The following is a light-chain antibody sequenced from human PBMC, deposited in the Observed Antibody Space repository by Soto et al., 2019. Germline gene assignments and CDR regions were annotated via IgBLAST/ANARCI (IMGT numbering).Light chain of an antibody. Sequence: NFMLTQPHSVSESPGETVTISCTRTSGAIAHNYGPWYQQRPGSAPSIVIYEHNQRPSGVPDRFSGSTDGSSNSASLTISGLQTEDESDYYCQSYDSSFVLFGVGTKLTVL. CDR3: QSYDSSFVL. CDR2: EHN. CDR1: SGAIAHNY. J-gene: IGLJ2*01. V-gene: IGLV6-57*04.